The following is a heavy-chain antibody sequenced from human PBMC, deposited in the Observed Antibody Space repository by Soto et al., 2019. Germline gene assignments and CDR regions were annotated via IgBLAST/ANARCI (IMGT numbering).Heavy chain of an antibody. CDR3: ARDEARPLGY. CDR1: GFTFNSYW. CDR2: IKPDGSEK. J-gene: IGHJ4*02. D-gene: IGHD6-6*01. V-gene: IGHV3-7*01. Sequence: EVQLVESGGGLVQPGGSLRHSCAASGFTFNSYWMSWVRQAPGKGLEWVANIKPDGSEKYYVDSVRGRFTISRDNVENSLNLQMNSLRAEDAALYYCARDEARPLGYWGQGTLVTVSS.